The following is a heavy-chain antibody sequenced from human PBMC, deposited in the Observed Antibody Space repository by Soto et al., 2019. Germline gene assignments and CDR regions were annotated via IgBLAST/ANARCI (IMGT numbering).Heavy chain of an antibody. J-gene: IGHJ6*02. CDR2: IIPIFGTA. CDR1: GGTFSSYP. V-gene: IGHV1-69*13. Sequence: SVKVSCKASGGTFSSYPIRWVRQAPGQGLEWMGVIIPIFGTANYAQKFQGRVTITADESTSTAYMELSSLRSEDTAVYYCARKVHYYYYGMDVWGQGTTVTVSS. CDR3: ARKVHYYYYGMDV.